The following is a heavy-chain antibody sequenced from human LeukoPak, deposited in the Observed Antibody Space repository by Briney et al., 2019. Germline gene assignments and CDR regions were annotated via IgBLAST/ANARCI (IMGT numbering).Heavy chain of an antibody. Sequence: GSLRLSCEASGFSFSSYNMDWVRQTPGKGLEWIARIYTSGSTNYNPSLKSRVTMSVDTSKNQFSLKLSSVTAADTAVYYCARVLDYYDSSGWAFDIWAKGRWSPSLQ. CDR3: ARVLDYYDSSGWAFDI. CDR2: IYTSGST. D-gene: IGHD3-22*01. J-gene: IGHJ3*02. V-gene: IGHV4-4*07. CDR1: GFSFSSYN.